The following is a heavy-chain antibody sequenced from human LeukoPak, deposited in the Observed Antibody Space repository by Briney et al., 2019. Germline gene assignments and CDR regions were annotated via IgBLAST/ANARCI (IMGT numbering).Heavy chain of an antibody. CDR3: ARGRGQWLARGTNWYFDL. Sequence: ASVKVSCKASGYTFTSYDINWVRQAPGQGLEWMGWMNPNSGNTGYAQKFQGRVTMTRDTSISPAYMELSSLRSEDTAVYYCARGRGQWLARGTNWYFDLWGRGTLVTVSS. V-gene: IGHV1-8*01. CDR1: GYTFTSYD. J-gene: IGHJ2*01. D-gene: IGHD6-19*01. CDR2: MNPNSGNT.